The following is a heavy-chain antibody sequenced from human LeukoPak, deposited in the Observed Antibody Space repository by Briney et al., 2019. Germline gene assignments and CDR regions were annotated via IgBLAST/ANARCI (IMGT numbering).Heavy chain of an antibody. J-gene: IGHJ4*02. D-gene: IGHD4-23*01. Sequence: GASVKVSYKASGYTFTTYEINWVRQAPGQGRERMGGRNPNSGNTGYAQKFQGRVTMTRNTAISTAYMELSSLRSEDTAVYCCARGGGGNWGYWGQGTLVTVSS. V-gene: IGHV1-8*01. CDR2: RNPNSGNT. CDR1: GYTFTTYE. CDR3: ARGGGGNWGY.